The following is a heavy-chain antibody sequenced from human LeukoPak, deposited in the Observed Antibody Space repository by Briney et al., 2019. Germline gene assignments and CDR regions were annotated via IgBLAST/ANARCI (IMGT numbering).Heavy chain of an antibody. CDR3: ARSSDSSGYYGGGIIDY. CDR1: GGSISIYY. Sequence: PSETLSLTCTVSGGSISIYYWNWVRQPPGKGLEWIGRIYTSGDTFFNPSLKSRVTMSVDTSKNQFSLQLTSVTAADAAVYYCARSSDSSGYYGGGIIDYWGQGTLVTVSS. CDR2: IYTSGDT. V-gene: IGHV4-4*07. D-gene: IGHD6-19*01. J-gene: IGHJ4*02.